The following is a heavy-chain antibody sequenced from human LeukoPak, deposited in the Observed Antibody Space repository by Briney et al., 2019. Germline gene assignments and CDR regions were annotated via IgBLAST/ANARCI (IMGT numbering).Heavy chain of an antibody. D-gene: IGHD3-3*01. CDR3: ARVEDVWYYYYYYMDV. CDR2: ITSSSIYK. V-gene: IGHV3-21*01. Sequence: GGSLRLSCATSGFTFSRYNMNWVRQAPGKGLEWVSSITSSSIYKYYADSMKGRFTISRDNAKNTLYLQMNSLRAEDTAVYYCARVEDVWYYYYYYMDVWGKGTTVTVSS. J-gene: IGHJ6*03. CDR1: GFTFSRYN.